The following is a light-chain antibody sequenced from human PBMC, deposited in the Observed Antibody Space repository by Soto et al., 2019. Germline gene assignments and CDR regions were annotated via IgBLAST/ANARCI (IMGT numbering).Light chain of an antibody. CDR3: QQYDNLPPP. Sequence: DIQMTQSPSSLSASVGDRVTITCQASQDISNYLNWYQQKPGKAPKLLIYDASNLETGVPSRFSGSGSGTDFTFTISSLQAEDIATYYCQQYDNLPPPFGPVTKWISN. CDR1: QDISNY. J-gene: IGKJ3*01. CDR2: DAS. V-gene: IGKV1-33*01.